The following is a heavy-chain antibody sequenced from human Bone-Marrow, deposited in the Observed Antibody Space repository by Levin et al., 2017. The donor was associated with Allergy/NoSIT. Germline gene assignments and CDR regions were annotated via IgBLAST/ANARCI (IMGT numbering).Heavy chain of an antibody. J-gene: IGHJ4*02. CDR2: IFGSGGST. Sequence: PGGSLRLSCAASGFTFSKFAVTWVRQAPGKGLEWVSTIFGSGGSTYYADSVKGRFTISRDSSKNTLFLQMKSLRAEDTAIYYCAKTAGGSYNTLDFWGQGTLVTVSS. V-gene: IGHV3-23*01. CDR3: AKTAGGSYNTLDF. CDR1: GFTFSKFA. D-gene: IGHD1-26*01.